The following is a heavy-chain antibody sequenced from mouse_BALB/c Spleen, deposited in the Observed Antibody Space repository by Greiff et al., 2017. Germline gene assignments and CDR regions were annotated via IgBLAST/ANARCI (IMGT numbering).Heavy chain of an antibody. CDR3: ARGGLGYFDV. Sequence: EVKLQESGPGLVKPSQSLSLTCTVTGYSITSDYAWNWIRQFPGNKLEWMGYISYSGSTSYNPSLKSRISITRDTSKNQFFLQLNSVTTEDTATYYCARGGLGYFDVWGAGTTVTVSS. CDR1: GYSITSDYA. D-gene: IGHD3-1*01. CDR2: ISYSGST. J-gene: IGHJ1*01. V-gene: IGHV3-2*02.